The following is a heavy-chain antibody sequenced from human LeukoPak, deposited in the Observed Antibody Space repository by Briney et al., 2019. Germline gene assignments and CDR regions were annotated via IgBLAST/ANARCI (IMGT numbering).Heavy chain of an antibody. V-gene: IGHV3-21*01. Sequence: GGSLRLSCVASGFTFSSYNMNWVRQAPGRGLEGVASISSSGSTLSYAASVRGRFSVSRDNAKNSLYLQMDSLRAEDTAVYYCATDAGYASYTWGQGTLVTVSS. CDR1: GFTFSSYN. J-gene: IGHJ5*02. CDR2: ISSSGSTL. CDR3: ATDAGYASYT. D-gene: IGHD1-26*01.